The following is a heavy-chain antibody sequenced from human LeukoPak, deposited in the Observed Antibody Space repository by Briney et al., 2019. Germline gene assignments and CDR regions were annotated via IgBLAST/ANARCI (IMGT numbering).Heavy chain of an antibody. CDR3: AKDLYDSSGYYYLFDY. CDR1: GFTFSSYA. J-gene: IGHJ4*02. Sequence: GGSLRLSXAASGFTFSSYAMSWVRQAPGKGLEWVSAISGSGGSTYYADSVKGRFTISRDNSKNTLYLQMNSLRAEDTAVYYCAKDLYDSSGYYYLFDYWGQGTLVTVSS. V-gene: IGHV3-23*01. D-gene: IGHD3-22*01. CDR2: ISGSGGST.